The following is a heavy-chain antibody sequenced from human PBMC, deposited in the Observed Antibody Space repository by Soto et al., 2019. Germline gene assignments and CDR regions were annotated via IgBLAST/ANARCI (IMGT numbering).Heavy chain of an antibody. CDR3: AKRAHGLYFDY. J-gene: IGHJ4*02. CDR1: GGSISSGGYS. V-gene: IGHV4-30-2*01. Sequence: SETLSLTCAVSGGSISSGGYSWSWIRQPPGKGLEWIGYIYHSGGTYYNPSLKSRVTISVDRSKNQFSLKLSSVTAADTAVYYCAKRAHGLYFDYWGQGTLVTVSS. CDR2: IYHSGGT.